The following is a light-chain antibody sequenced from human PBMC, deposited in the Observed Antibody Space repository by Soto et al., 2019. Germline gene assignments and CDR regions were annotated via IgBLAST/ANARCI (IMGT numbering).Light chain of an antibody. CDR3: SSFTLSTYV. V-gene: IGLV2-14*01. CDR2: DVT. CDR1: SRDVGGYNY. J-gene: IGLJ1*01. Sequence: QSALTQPASVSGSPGQSITISCTGTSRDVGGYNYVSLYQHYPDKAPKLIIYDVTSRPSGVSDRFSGSKSGNTASLTISGLQPEDEAHYYCSSFTLSTYVFGSGTKVTVL.